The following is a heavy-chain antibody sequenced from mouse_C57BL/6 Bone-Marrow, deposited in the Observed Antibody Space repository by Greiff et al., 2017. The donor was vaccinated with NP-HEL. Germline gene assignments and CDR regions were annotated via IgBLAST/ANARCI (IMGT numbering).Heavy chain of an antibody. V-gene: IGHV3-6*01. CDR1: GYSITSGYY. J-gene: IGHJ2*01. Sequence: EVQLVESGPGLVKPSQSLSLTCSVTGYSITSGYYWNWIRRFPGNKLEWVGSISYDGSNNYSPSLKNRISITRDTSKNQFFLKLNSVTAEDTATYYCARAYDNYLDYGGQGTTLTVSS. CDR2: ISYDGSN. CDR3: ARAYDNYLDY. D-gene: IGHD2-3*01.